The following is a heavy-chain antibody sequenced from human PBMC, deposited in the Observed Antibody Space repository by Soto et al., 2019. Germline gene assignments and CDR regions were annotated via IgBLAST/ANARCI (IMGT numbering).Heavy chain of an antibody. V-gene: IGHV3-23*01. D-gene: IGHD1-1*01. Sequence: GGSLRLSCAASGFTFSSYAMSWVRQSPGKGLEWVSAISGSGGSTYYADSGKGRFTIARDNSKNTLYLQMNSLRAEDTAVYYCAKDTYGQLPNWFDPWGQGTLVTVSS. CDR1: GFTFSSYA. CDR2: ISGSGGST. J-gene: IGHJ5*02. CDR3: AKDTYGQLPNWFDP.